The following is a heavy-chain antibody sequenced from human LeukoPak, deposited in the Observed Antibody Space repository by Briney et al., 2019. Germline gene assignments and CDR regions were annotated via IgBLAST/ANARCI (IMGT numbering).Heavy chain of an antibody. CDR3: AKQEAYDFWSGGYFDP. D-gene: IGHD3-3*01. J-gene: IGHJ5*02. CDR1: GFTFSKYA. V-gene: IGHV3-23*01. CDR2: ISGSGAST. Sequence: GGSLRLSCAASGFTFSKYAMSWVRQAPGKGLEWVSAISGSGASTNYADSVKGRFTISRDNSKDTLYLQMNSLRAEDTAIYYCAKQEAYDFWSGGYFDPWGQGTLVTVSS.